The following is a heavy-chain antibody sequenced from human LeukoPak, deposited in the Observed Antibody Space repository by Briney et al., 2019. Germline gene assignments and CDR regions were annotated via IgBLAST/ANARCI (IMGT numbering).Heavy chain of an antibody. CDR1: GYSFTGYY. CDR3: ARGEGIAAAGIRYYYYYYMDV. J-gene: IGHJ6*03. V-gene: IGHV1-2*02. Sequence: ASVKVSCKASGYSFTGYYIHWVRQAPGQGLEWMGWINPNSGATNFAQHFQGRVTMTRDTSISTAYMELSRLRSDDTAVYYCARGEGIAAAGIRYYYYYYMDVWGKGTTVTISS. D-gene: IGHD6-13*01. CDR2: INPNSGAT.